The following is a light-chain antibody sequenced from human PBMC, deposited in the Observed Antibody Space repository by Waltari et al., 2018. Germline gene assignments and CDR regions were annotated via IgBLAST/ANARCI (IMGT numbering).Light chain of an antibody. CDR1: QSVTRA. CDR2: GAS. V-gene: IGKV3-20*01. CDR3: QHYLRIPVT. Sequence: EIVLTQSPGTLSLSPGESATLSCRTSQSVTRALAWYQQKTGQAPRLLIYGASNRATCIPDRFSGSGSGTDFSLTSSSLEPEDFAVYYCQHYLRIPVTFVQGTKVEVK. J-gene: IGKJ1*01.